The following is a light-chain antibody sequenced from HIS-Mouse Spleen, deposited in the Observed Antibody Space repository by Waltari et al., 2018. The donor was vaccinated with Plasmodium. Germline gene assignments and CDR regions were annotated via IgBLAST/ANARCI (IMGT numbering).Light chain of an antibody. CDR3: QAWDSSTVV. V-gene: IGLV3-1*01. J-gene: IGLJ2*01. Sequence: YELTQPPSVSVSPGQTASINPSGDKLADKFACWYQQKPGQSPVLVIFQDSKRPSGIPERFSGSNSGNTATLTISGTQAMDEADYYCQAWDSSTVVFGGGTKLTVL. CDR2: QDS. CDR1: KLADKF.